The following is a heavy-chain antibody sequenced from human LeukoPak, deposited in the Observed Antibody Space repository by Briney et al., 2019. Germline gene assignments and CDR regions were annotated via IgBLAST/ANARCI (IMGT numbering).Heavy chain of an antibody. CDR3: ARDSGYSYGYDY. CDR2: ISGSGGST. V-gene: IGHV3-23*01. D-gene: IGHD5-18*01. Sequence: GGSLRLSCAAAGFTFSNYAMTWVRQAPGRGLEWVSSISGSGGSTYYADSVKGRFTISRDNSKNTLYLQMGSLRAEDMAVYYCARDSGYSYGYDYWGQGTLVTVSS. CDR1: GFTFSNYA. J-gene: IGHJ4*02.